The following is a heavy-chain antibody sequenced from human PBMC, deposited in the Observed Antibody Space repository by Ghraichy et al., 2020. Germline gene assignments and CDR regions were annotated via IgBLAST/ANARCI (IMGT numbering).Heavy chain of an antibody. CDR2: ISAYDGNT. V-gene: IGHV1-18*01. J-gene: IGHJ5*02. Sequence: ASVKVSCKASGYTFISYGISWVRQVPGQGPEWMGWISAYDGNTNYAQKFQGRVTMTTDTSTSTAYMELRSLRSDDTAVYYCAGISIAAVKYNWLDPWGQGTLVPVSS. D-gene: IGHD3-3*02. CDR3: AGISIAAVKYNWLDP. CDR1: GYTFISYG.